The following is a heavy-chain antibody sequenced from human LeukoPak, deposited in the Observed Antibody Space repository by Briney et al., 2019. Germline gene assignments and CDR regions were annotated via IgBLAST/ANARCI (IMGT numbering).Heavy chain of an antibody. Sequence: PGGSLRLSCAASGFTFSSYAMSWVRQAPGKGLEWVSAISGSGGSTYYADSVKGRFTISRDNSKNTLYLQMTSLGADDTAVYYCAKIGYYDFWSGYSSRGQGTLVTVSS. V-gene: IGHV3-23*01. CDR3: AKIGYYDFWSGYSS. CDR2: ISGSGGST. D-gene: IGHD3-3*01. J-gene: IGHJ4*02. CDR1: GFTFSSYA.